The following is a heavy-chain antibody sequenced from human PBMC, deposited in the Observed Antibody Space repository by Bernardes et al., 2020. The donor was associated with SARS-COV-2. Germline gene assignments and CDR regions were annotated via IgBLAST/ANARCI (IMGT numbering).Heavy chain of an antibody. D-gene: IGHD3-10*01. Sequence: GGSLRLSCAASGFTFSSYWMYWVRQAPGKGLVWVARINSDGSSASYADSVKGRFTISRDNAKNTLYLQMNSLRAEDTAVYFCARDRAVNWFDPWGQGTLVTVSS. CDR2: INSDGSSA. CDR3: ARDRAVNWFDP. J-gene: IGHJ5*02. V-gene: IGHV3-74*01. CDR1: GFTFSSYW.